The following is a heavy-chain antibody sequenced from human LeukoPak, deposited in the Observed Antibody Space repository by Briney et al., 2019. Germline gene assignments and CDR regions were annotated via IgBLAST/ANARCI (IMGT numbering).Heavy chain of an antibody. CDR2: ISAYNGNT. D-gene: IGHD3-10*01. Sequence: ASVKVSCKASGYTFTSYGISWVRQAPGQGLEWMGWISAYNGNTNYAQKLQGRVTMTTDTSTSTAYMELRSLRSDDTAVYYCARDHSHDYYGSGSYPGYWGQGTLVTVSS. J-gene: IGHJ4*02. CDR1: GYTFTSYG. V-gene: IGHV1-18*01. CDR3: ARDHSHDYYGSGSYPGY.